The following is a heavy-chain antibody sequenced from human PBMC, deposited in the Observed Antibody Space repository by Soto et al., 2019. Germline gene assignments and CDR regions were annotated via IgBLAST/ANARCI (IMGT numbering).Heavy chain of an antibody. D-gene: IGHD1-1*01. CDR2: ISGSGGST. Sequence: GCTRLSCAASGFSFYSSAMSLARQAPGKGLEWVSAISGSGGSTYYADSVKGRFTISRDNSKNTLYLQMNSLRAEDTAVYYCAKLTTGTTGDYWAQGTLVTVSS. V-gene: IGHV3-23*01. J-gene: IGHJ4*02. CDR3: AKLTTGTTGDY. CDR1: GFSFYSSA.